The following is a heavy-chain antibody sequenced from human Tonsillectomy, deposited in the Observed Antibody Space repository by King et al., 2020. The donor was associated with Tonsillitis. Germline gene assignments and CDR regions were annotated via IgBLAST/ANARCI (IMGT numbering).Heavy chain of an antibody. CDR1: GFDFSSYG. V-gene: IGHV3-33*05. CDR3: ARGRLYSSDWGIDY. Sequence: QLVQSGGGVVQPGGSLRLSCASSGFDFSSYGMHWVRQAPGKGLEWVAVISFDASRENYADSVKGRFTISRDNSKNTLYLQMNSLRAEDTAVYYCARGRLYSSDWGIDYWGQGSLVTVSS. CDR2: ISFDASRE. D-gene: IGHD6-19*01. J-gene: IGHJ4*02.